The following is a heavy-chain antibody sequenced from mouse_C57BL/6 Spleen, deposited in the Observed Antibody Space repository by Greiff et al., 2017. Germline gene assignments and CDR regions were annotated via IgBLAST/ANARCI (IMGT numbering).Heavy chain of an antibody. D-gene: IGHD1-2*01. CDR3: ARQRPDWYFDV. CDR2: INPSNGGT. V-gene: IGHV1-53*01. CDR1: GYTFTSYW. J-gene: IGHJ1*03. Sequence: QVQLKQSGTELVKPGASVKLSCKASGYTFTSYWMHWVKQRPGQGLEWIGNINPSNGGTNYNEKFKSKATLTVDKSSSTAYMQLSSLTSEDSAVYYCARQRPDWYFDVWGTGTTVTVSS.